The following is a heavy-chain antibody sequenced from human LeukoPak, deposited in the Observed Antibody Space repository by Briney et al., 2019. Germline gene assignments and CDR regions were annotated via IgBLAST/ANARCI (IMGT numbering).Heavy chain of an antibody. V-gene: IGHV1-2*02. J-gene: IGHJ3*02. CDR1: RYTLTCYY. Sequence: ASVTVSCQASRYTLTCYYMHWLRQAPGQGLEWMRWINPDSGGTNYAQKFKGRVTMTRDTSISTAYMKLSGLTADDTAVYDGARDGNLDIWGQGTMVTVSS. CDR3: ARDGNLDI. CDR2: INPDSGGT. D-gene: IGHD4-23*01.